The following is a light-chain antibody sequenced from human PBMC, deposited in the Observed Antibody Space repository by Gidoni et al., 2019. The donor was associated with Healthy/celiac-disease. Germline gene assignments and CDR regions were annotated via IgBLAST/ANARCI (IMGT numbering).Light chain of an antibody. CDR1: QSISSW. V-gene: IGKV1-5*01. Sequence: DIQMTQSPSTLSASVGDRVTITCRASQSISSWLAWYQQKPGKAPKLLIYDASSLESGVPSRVSGSGSGTEFTLTISSLQPDDFATYYCQQYNSYSWWTFGQGTKVEIK. J-gene: IGKJ1*01. CDR3: QQYNSYSWWT. CDR2: DAS.